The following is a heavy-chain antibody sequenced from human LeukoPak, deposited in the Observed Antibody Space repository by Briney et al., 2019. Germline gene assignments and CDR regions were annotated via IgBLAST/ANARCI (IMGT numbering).Heavy chain of an antibody. CDR1: GFTFGDYL. Sequence: QAGGSLRLSCTASGFTFGDYLMSWLRQAPGKGLEWIGFISGGTTEYAASVKGRFIISRDDSTSIAYLQMHSLTTEDTAVYYCSRGSGWLSVYWGQGTLVTVSS. CDR2: ISGGTT. J-gene: IGHJ4*02. V-gene: IGHV3-49*03. D-gene: IGHD6-19*01. CDR3: SRGSGWLSVY.